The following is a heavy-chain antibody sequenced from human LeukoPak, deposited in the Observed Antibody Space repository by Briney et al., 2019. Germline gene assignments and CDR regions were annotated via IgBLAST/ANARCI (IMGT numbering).Heavy chain of an antibody. Sequence: SETLSLTCAVSGYSISSSNWWGWIRQPPGKGLEWIGYIYYSGSIYYNPSLKSRVTMSVDTSKNQFSLKLSSVTAVDTAVYYCARSSSSWHAPYCYYYMDVWGKGTTVTVSS. V-gene: IGHV4-28*05. CDR1: GYSISSSNW. CDR3: ARSSSSWHAPYCYYYMDV. CDR2: IYYSGSI. D-gene: IGHD6-13*01. J-gene: IGHJ6*03.